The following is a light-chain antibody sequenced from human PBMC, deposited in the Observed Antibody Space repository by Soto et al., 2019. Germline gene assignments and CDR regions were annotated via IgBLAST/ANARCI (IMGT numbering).Light chain of an antibody. Sequence: QSALTQPPSASGSPGQSVTISCTGTSSDVGAYDYVSWYQQHAGKAPKLVIYEVTKRPSGVPDRCSGSKSANTASLTVSGLQAEDEADYYCSSFASSNTWVFGGGTKLPVL. CDR3: SSFASSNTWV. CDR1: SSDVGAYDY. V-gene: IGLV2-8*01. CDR2: EVT. J-gene: IGLJ3*02.